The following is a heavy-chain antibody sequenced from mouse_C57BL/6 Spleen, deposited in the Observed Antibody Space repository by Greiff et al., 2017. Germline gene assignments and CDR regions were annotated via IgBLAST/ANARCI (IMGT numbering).Heavy chain of an antibody. CDR3: ARDGVTYYGSKGFAY. V-gene: IGHV5-16*01. CDR2: INYDGSST. J-gene: IGHJ3*01. Sequence: EVQLVESEGGLVQPGSSMKLSCTASGFTFSDYYMAWVRQVPEKGLEWVANINYDGSSTYYLDSLKSRFIISRDNAKNILYLQMSSLKSEDTATYYCARDGVTYYGSKGFAYWGQGTLVTVSA. D-gene: IGHD1-1*01. CDR1: GFTFSDYY.